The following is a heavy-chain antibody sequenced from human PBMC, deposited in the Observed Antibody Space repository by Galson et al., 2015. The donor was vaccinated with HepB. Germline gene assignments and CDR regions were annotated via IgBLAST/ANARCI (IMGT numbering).Heavy chain of an antibody. J-gene: IGHJ4*02. CDR1: GFTFSSYA. CDR2: VSYDGSNK. CDR3: AREGIVVVVAAFDY. V-gene: IGHV3-30*04. Sequence: SLRLSCAASGFTFSSYAMHWVRQAPGKGLEWVAVVSYDGSNKYYADSVKGRFTISRDNSKNTLYLQMNSLRAEDTAVYYCAREGIVVVVAAFDYWGQGTLVTVSS. D-gene: IGHD2-15*01.